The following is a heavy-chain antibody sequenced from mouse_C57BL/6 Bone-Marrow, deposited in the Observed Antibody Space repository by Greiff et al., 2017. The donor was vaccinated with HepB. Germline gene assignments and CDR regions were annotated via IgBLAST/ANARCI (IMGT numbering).Heavy chain of an antibody. V-gene: IGHV5-12*01. CDR2: ISNGGGST. J-gene: IGHJ4*01. CDR3: ARQALTAVVGGYAMDY. D-gene: IGHD1-1*01. Sequence: EVKLVESGGGLVQPGGSLKLSCAASGFTFSDYYMYWVRQTPEKRLEWVAYISNGGGSTYYPDTVKGRFTISRDNAKNTLYLQMSRLKSEDTAMYYCARQALTAVVGGYAMDYWGQGTSVTVSS. CDR1: GFTFSDYY.